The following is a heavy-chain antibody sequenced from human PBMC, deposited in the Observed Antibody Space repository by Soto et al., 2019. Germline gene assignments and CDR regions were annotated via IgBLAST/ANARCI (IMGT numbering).Heavy chain of an antibody. Sequence: QVQLVESGGGVVQPGRSLRLSCAASGFTFSSYGMHWVRQAPGKGLEWVAVIWYDGSNKYYADSVKGRFTISRDNSKNTLYLQMNSLRAEDTAVYYCARGTSANIVVVPAASGLERRRPLDYWGQGTLVTVSS. V-gene: IGHV3-33*01. J-gene: IGHJ4*02. D-gene: IGHD2-2*01. CDR2: IWYDGSNK. CDR1: GFTFSSYG. CDR3: ARGTSANIVVVPAASGLERRRPLDY.